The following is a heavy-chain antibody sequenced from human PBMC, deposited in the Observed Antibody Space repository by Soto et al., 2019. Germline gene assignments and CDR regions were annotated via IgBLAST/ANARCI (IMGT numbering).Heavy chain of an antibody. J-gene: IGHJ4*02. Sequence: GLSCAASWFPFSSFEKNLVRPAPGEGVGGVLYISSSGSTIYYAESVEGRFTISRDKAKNSLYLQMNSLRAEDTAVYYCARDKVDYYDSSGQGTFDYCGQGTLVTVSS. CDR2: ISSSGSTI. D-gene: IGHD3-22*01. CDR1: WFPFSSFE. V-gene: IGHV3-48*03. CDR3: ARDKVDYYDSSGQGTFDY.